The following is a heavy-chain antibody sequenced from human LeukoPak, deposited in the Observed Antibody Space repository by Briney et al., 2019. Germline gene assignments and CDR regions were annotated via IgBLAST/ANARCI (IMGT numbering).Heavy chain of an antibody. J-gene: IGHJ4*02. CDR3: ARGGSYSFDY. CDR1: GGSISNYY. Sequence: PSETLSLTCTVSGGSISNYYWSWIRQPPGKGLEWIGYIYYSGSTYYNPSLKSRVTISVDTSKNQFSLKLTSVTAADTAVYYCARGGSYSFDYWGQGTLVTVSS. CDR2: IYYSGST. D-gene: IGHD1-26*01. V-gene: IGHV4-59*08.